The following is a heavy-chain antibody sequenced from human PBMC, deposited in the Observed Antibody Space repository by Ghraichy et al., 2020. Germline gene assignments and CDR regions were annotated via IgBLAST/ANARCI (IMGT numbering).Heavy chain of an antibody. CDR1: GGSISSYY. V-gene: IGHV4-59*01. CDR2: MYYSGST. CDR3: ASVTMVRGVIDY. D-gene: IGHD3-10*01. J-gene: IGHJ4*02. Sequence: ESLNISCTVSGGSISSYYWSWIRQPPGKGLEWIGYMYYSGSTNYNPSLKSRVTISVDTSKNQFSLKLSSVTAADTAVYYCASVTMVRGVIDYWGQGTLVTVSS.